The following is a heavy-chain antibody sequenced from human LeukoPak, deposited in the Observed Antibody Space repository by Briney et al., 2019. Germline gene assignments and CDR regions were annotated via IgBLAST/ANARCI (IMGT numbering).Heavy chain of an antibody. V-gene: IGHV1-18*01. CDR1: GYTFTSYG. CDR2: ISAYNGNT. Sequence: ALVKVSCKASGYTFTSYGISWVRQAPGQGLEWMGWISAYNGNTNYAQKLQGRVTMTTDTSTSTAYMELRSLRSDDTAVYYCARGLWFGELTTYYFDYWGQGTLVTVSS. CDR3: ARGLWFGELTTYYFDY. D-gene: IGHD3-10*01. J-gene: IGHJ4*02.